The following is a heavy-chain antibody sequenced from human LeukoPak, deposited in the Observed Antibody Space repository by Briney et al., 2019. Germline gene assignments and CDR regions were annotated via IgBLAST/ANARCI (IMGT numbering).Heavy chain of an antibody. V-gene: IGHV4-31*03. CDR3: VRVDYCDNNLFDP. Sequence: PSQTLSLTCTVSGGSIRSPGYYWNWIRLHPGKVLEWIGHIYYTGSTYYNPSLKSRITMSVDTSKNQFSLKLSSVTAADTAVYYCVRVDYCDNNLFDPWGQGTLVTVSS. D-gene: IGHD3-22*01. CDR1: GGSIRSPGYY. J-gene: IGHJ5*02. CDR2: IYYTGST.